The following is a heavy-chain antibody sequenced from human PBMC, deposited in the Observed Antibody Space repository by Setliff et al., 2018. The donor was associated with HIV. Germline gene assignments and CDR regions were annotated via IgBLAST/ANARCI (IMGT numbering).Heavy chain of an antibody. CDR1: GFNIEEYA. CDR2: ISWNSVKM. J-gene: IGHJ4*02. CDR3: ARDYWVAGLDY. V-gene: IGHV3-9*01. D-gene: IGHD6-19*01. Sequence: PGGSLRLSCVGSGFNIEEYAMAWVRQVPGKGLEWVSSISWNSVKMDYADSVKGRFTISRDTAKNSLYLQMNSLSVEDTAVYYCARDYWVAGLDYWGQGTLVTVSS.